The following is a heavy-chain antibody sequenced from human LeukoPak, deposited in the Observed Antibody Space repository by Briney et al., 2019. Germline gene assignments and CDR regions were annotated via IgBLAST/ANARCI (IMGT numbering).Heavy chain of an antibody. J-gene: IGHJ4*02. Sequence: TGGSLRLSCAASGFIIISYRMSWVRQAPGKGLEWVANIKQDGSEKYYVDSVKGRFTISRDNSKNTLYLQMNSLRAEDTAVYYCAKSSGSYAYYFDYWGQGTLVTVSS. V-gene: IGHV3-7*01. CDR2: IKQDGSEK. CDR1: GFIIISYR. CDR3: AKSSGSYAYYFDY. D-gene: IGHD1-26*01.